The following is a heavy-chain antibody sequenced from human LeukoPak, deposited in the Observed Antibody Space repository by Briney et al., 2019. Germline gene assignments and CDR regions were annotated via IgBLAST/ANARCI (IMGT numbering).Heavy chain of an antibody. CDR2: ISSIGSTI. CDR1: GFTFSTYT. Sequence: GGSLRLSCAASGFTFSTYTMNWVRQAPGKGLEWVSSISSIGSTIYYADSVKGRFTISRDNAKNSLYLQMNSLRVEDTAVYYCARDLAWGAFDYWGQGILVAVSS. CDR3: ARDLAWGAFDY. D-gene: IGHD7-27*01. V-gene: IGHV3-48*01. J-gene: IGHJ4*02.